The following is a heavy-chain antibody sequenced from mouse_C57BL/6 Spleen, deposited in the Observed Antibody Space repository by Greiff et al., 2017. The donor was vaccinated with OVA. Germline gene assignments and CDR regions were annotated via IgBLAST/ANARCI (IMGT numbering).Heavy chain of an antibody. J-gene: IGHJ2*01. V-gene: IGHV1-59*01. Sequence: VQLQQPGAELVRPGPSVKLSCKASGYTFTSYWMHWVKQRPGQGLEWIGVIDPSDSYTNYNQKFKGKATLTVDTSSSTAYMQLSSLTSEDSAVYYCAVTNPDYWGQGTTLTVSS. CDR3: AVTNPDY. CDR2: IDPSDSYT. D-gene: IGHD2-13*01. CDR1: GYTFTSYW.